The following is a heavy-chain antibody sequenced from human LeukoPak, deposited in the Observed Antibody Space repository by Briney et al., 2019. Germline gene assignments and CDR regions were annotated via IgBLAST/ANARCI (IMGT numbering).Heavy chain of an antibody. D-gene: IGHD3-22*01. V-gene: IGHV3-9*01. CDR3: AKDPMGYYDSSGAGYHFDY. CDR1: GFTFDDYA. J-gene: IGHJ4*02. CDR2: ISWNSGGI. Sequence: PGGSLRLSCAASGFTFDDYAMHWVRQAPGKGLEWVSGISWNSGGIGYADSVKGRFTISRDNAKNSLYLQMNSLRAEDTALYYCAKDPMGYYDSSGAGYHFDYWGQGTLVTVSS.